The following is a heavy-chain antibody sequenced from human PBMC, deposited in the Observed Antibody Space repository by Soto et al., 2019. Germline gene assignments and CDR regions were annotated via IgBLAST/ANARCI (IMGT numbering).Heavy chain of an antibody. V-gene: IGHV3-21*01. Sequence: EVQLVESGGGLVRPGGSLRLSCAASGFTFSRYSMNWVRQAPGKGLEWGSSISSTTNYIYYADSMKGRFTVSRDNAKNSVYLDMNSLSAEDTAVYYCARESEDLTSNFDYWGQGTLVTVSS. CDR1: GFTFSRYS. CDR3: ARESEDLTSNFDY. J-gene: IGHJ4*02. CDR2: ISSTTNYI.